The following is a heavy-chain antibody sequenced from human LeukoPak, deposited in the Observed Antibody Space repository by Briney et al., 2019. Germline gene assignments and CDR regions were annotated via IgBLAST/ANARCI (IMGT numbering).Heavy chain of an antibody. CDR3: GMSGDRVPLQDDVFDV. V-gene: IGHV5-51*01. J-gene: IGHJ3*01. CDR1: GYSFSIYW. CDR2: IYPGDSDA. D-gene: IGHD1-26*01. Sequence: GESLKISCQGSGYSFSIYWIGWVRQMPGKGLEWMGTIYPGDSDARYSPSFQGQVTISVDKSISTAYLQWSSLQASDTAMYYCGMSGDRVPLQDDVFDVWGQGTMVTVSS.